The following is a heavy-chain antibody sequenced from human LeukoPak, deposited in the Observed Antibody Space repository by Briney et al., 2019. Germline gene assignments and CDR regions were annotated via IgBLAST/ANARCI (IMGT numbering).Heavy chain of an antibody. CDR3: ARGRGYNSFDY. CDR2: IYYSGST. J-gene: IGHJ4*02. CDR1: GGSISSSSYY. V-gene: IGHV4-39*01. D-gene: IGHD5-24*01. Sequence: PSETLSLTCTVSGGSISSSSYYWGWIRQPPGKGLEWIGSIYYSGSTYYNPSLKSRVTISVDTSKNQFSLKLSSVTAADTAVYYCARGRGYNSFDYWGQGTLVTVSS.